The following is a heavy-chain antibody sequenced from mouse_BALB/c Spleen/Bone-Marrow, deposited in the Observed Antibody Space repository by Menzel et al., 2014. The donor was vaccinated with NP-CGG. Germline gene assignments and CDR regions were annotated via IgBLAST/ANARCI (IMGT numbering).Heavy chain of an antibody. CDR3: TRERETRYAMDY. CDR2: ISSGGSYT. V-gene: IGHV5-6-4*01. J-gene: IGHJ4*01. CDR1: GFTFGSYT. Sequence: EVMLVESGGGLVKPGGSLKLSCAASGFTFGSYTMSWVRQTPEKRLEWVATISSGGSYTYYPDSVKGRFTISRDNAKNTLYLQMSSQKSEDTAMYYCTRERETRYAMDYWGQGTSVTVSS.